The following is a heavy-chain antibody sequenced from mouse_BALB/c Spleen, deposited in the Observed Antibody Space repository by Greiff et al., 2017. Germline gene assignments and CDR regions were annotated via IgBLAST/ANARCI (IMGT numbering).Heavy chain of an antibody. D-gene: IGHD3-1*01. J-gene: IGHJ3*01. CDR2: IYPGGGCT. CDR1: GYTFTNYW. Sequence: QVQLQQSGAELVRPGTSVKISCKASGYTFTNYWLGWVKQRPGHGLEWIGDIYPGGGCTNYNEKFKGKATLTADTSSSTAYMQLSSLTSEDSAVYFCARCEARATSWFAYWGQGTLVTVSA. CDR3: ARCEARATSWFAY. V-gene: IGHV1-63*02.